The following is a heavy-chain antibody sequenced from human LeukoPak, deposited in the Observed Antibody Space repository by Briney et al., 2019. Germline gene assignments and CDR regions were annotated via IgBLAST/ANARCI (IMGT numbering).Heavy chain of an antibody. D-gene: IGHD2-2*01. CDR2: ISWNSGSI. Sequence: PGGSLRLSCAASGFTFDDYAMHWVRQAPGKGLEWVSGISWNSGSIGYADSVKGRFTISRDNAKNSLSLQMNSLRAEDTAVYYCARGRSTWHLDYWGQGTLVTVSS. CDR1: GFTFDDYA. CDR3: ARGRSTWHLDY. V-gene: IGHV3-9*01. J-gene: IGHJ4*02.